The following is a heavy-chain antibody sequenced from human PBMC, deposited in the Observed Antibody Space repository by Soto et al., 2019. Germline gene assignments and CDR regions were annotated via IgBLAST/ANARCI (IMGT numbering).Heavy chain of an antibody. J-gene: IGHJ6*02. CDR2: IIPIFGTA. CDR1: GGTFSSYA. Sequence: QVQLVQSGAEVKKPGSSVKVSCKASGGTFSSYAISWVRQAPGQGLEWMGGIIPIFGTANYAQKFQGRVTITADESPSTAYMELSRLRSEDTAVYYCARSGVGYCSGGSCSIHYYYYGMDVWGQGTTVTVSS. D-gene: IGHD2-15*01. CDR3: ARSGVGYCSGGSCSIHYYYYGMDV. V-gene: IGHV1-69*12.